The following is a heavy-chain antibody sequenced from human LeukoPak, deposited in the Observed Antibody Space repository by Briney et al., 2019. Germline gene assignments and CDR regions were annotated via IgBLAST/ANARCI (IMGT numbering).Heavy chain of an antibody. CDR2: IRYDGSLE. Sequence: GGSLRLSCAASAFTFSRYGMHWVRQAPGEGLEWVAFIRYDGSLEHYADSVKGRFTISRDNSKNMLYLQMNSLRAEDTAVYYCARDHILLWFGELLSGYDYWGQGTLVTVSS. V-gene: IGHV3-30*02. CDR3: ARDHILLWFGELLSGYDY. D-gene: IGHD3-10*01. CDR1: AFTFSRYG. J-gene: IGHJ4*02.